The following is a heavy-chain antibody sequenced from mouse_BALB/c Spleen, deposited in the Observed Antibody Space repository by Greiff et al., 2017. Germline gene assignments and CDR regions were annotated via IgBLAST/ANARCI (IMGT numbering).Heavy chain of an antibody. D-gene: IGHD4-1*01. CDR3: ARESRWDGYFDV. CDR1: GFTFSSYG. V-gene: IGHV5-6-3*01. J-gene: IGHJ1*01. Sequence: EVQVVESGGGLVQPGGSLKLSCAASGFTFSSYGMSWVRQTPDKRLELVATINSNGGSTYYPDSVKGRFTISRDNAKNTLYLQMSSLKSEDTAMYYCARESRWDGYFDVWGAGTTVTVSS. CDR2: INSNGGST.